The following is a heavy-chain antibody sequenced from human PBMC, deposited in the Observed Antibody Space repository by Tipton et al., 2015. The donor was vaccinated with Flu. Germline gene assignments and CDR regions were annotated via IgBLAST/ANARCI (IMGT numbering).Heavy chain of an antibody. CDR3: ARDYYDSSGYYYQD. CDR1: GGSISSFY. D-gene: IGHD3-22*01. V-gene: IGHV4-59*01. J-gene: IGHJ4*02. Sequence: LRLSCTVSGGSISSFYWSWIRQPPGKGLEWIGYIYSSARTNYNSSLESRVTISVDTSKNQFSLKLSSVTAADTAVYYCARDYYDSSGYYYQDWGQGTLVTVSS. CDR2: IYSSART.